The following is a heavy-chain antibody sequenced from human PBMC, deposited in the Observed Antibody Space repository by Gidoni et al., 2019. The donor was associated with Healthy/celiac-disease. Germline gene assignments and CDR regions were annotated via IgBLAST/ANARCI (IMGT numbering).Heavy chain of an antibody. J-gene: IGHJ3*02. V-gene: IGHV1-2*04. Sequence: QVQLVQSGAEVKKPGASVKVSCKASGYTFTGYYMHWVRQAPGQGLEWMGWINPNSGGTNYAQKFQGWVTMTRDTSISTAYMELSRLRSDDTAVYYCARDSSSSGYRVDAFDIWGQGTMVTVSS. CDR2: INPNSGGT. D-gene: IGHD3-22*01. CDR3: ARDSSSSGYRVDAFDI. CDR1: GYTFTGYY.